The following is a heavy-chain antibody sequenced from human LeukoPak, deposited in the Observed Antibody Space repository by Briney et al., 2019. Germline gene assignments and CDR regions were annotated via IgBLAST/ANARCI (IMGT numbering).Heavy chain of an antibody. CDR1: EFTFSSYS. CDR3: AKDSTFYGSGSHFDY. Sequence: GGSLRLSCAASEFTFSSYSMNWVRQAPGKGLEWVSSISISGGTTYYADSVKGRFTISRDNSKNTLYLQMNSLRADDTAVCYCAKDSTFYGSGSHFDYWGQGTLVTVSS. D-gene: IGHD3-10*01. V-gene: IGHV3-23*01. J-gene: IGHJ4*02. CDR2: ISISGGTT.